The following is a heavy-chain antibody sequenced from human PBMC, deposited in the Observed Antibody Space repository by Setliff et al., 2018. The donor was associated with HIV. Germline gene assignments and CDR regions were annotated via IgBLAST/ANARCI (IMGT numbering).Heavy chain of an antibody. Sequence: QPGGSLRLSCAASGFTFSSDWMNWVRQAPGKGLEWLANIKQDGSEKYYVDSVKGRFTISRDNAKNSLYLQMNSLRAEDTAVYYCASTVDYWGQGTLVTVS. V-gene: IGHV3-7*02. CDR3: ASTVDY. CDR2: IKQDGSEK. D-gene: IGHD2-8*02. J-gene: IGHJ4*02. CDR1: GFTFSSDW.